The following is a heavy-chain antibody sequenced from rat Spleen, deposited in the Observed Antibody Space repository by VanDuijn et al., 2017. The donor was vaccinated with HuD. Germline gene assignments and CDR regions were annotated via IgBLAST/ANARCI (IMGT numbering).Heavy chain of an antibody. J-gene: IGHJ2*01. CDR1: GFTFSDYY. D-gene: IGHD1-1*01. V-gene: IGHV5-25*01. Sequence: EVQLVESDGGLVQPGRSLKLSCAASGFTFSDYYMAWVRQAPTKGLEWVASISPSGGSTYYRDSVKGRFTVSRDNAKSTLYLQMDSLRSEDTATYYCARHGQWWPHYFDYWGQGVMVTVSS. CDR2: ISPSGGST. CDR3: ARHGQWWPHYFDY.